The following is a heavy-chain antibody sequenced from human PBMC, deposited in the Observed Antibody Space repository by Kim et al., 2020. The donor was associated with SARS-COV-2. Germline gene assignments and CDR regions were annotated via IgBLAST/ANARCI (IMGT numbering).Heavy chain of an antibody. D-gene: IGHD3-10*01. J-gene: IGHJ6*02. Sequence: AQKFQGRVTMTEDTSTDTAYMELSSLRSEDTAVYYCATVGSVDYYYGMDVWGQGTTVTVSS. CDR3: ATVGSVDYYYGMDV. V-gene: IGHV1-24*01.